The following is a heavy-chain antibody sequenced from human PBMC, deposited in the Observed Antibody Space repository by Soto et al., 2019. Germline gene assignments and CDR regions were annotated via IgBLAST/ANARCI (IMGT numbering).Heavy chain of an antibody. CDR2: VFHTGST. D-gene: IGHD1-26*01. CDR1: GTSISSYS. CDR3: ARLGRANIDY. V-gene: IGHV4-59*08. Sequence: SETLSLTCIVSGTSISSYSWSWIRQPPGMGLEWIGYVFHTGSTNYNPSLKSRVTISVDSSKNQFSLRLSSVTAADTAVYYCARLGRANIDYWGHGTLVTVSS. J-gene: IGHJ4*01.